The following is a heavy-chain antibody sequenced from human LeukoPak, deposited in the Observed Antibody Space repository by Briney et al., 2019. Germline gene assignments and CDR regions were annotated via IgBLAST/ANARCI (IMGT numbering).Heavy chain of an antibody. J-gene: IGHJ4*02. V-gene: IGHV3-21*01. CDR1: GFTFSSYS. CDR2: ISSSSSYI. D-gene: IGHD3-10*01. Sequence: GGSLRLSCAASGFTFSSYSMNWVRQAPWKGLEWVSSISSSSSYIYYADSVKGRFTISRDNAKNSLYLQMNGLRAEDTAVYYCARVLRYGSGSYYTPLDYWGQGTLVTVSS. CDR3: ARVLRYGSGSYYTPLDY.